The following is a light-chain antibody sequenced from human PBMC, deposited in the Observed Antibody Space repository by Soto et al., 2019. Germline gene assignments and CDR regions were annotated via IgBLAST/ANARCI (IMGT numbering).Light chain of an antibody. Sequence: DIQMTQSPSSLSASVGDRVTIACRASQSINDRVDWYQQKPGQVPYLLIYAASTLRSGVPSRFSGSGSGADFTLTISSLPPEDVATYYCQNYYRGPVTFGGGTKVDIK. V-gene: IGKV1-27*01. CDR3: QNYYRGPVT. CDR1: QSINDR. J-gene: IGKJ4*01. CDR2: AAS.